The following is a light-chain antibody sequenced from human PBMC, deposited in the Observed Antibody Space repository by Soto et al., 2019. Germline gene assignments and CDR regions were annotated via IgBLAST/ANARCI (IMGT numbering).Light chain of an antibody. CDR3: QHYNNWPPWT. CDR1: QSVSSSY. J-gene: IGKJ1*01. V-gene: IGKV3-15*01. CDR2: GAS. Sequence: EIVLTQSPGTLSLSPGERATVSCRAIQSVSSSYLAWYQQKPGQPPRLLIYGASTRATGIPARFIGSGSGTEFTLTISSLQSEDFAVYYCQHYNNWPPWTFGQGTKVDNK.